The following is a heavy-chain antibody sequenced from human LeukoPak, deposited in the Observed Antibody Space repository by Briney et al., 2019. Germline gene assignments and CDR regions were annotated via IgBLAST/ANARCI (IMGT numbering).Heavy chain of an antibody. D-gene: IGHD3-22*01. CDR3: AKDWNYYDSSGYYPLFDD. CDR2: ISGSGGST. J-gene: IGHJ4*02. V-gene: IGHV3-23*01. Sequence: GGSLRLSCAASGFTFSSYAMSWVRQAPGKGLEWVSAISGSGGSTYYADSVKGRFTISRDNSKNTLYLQMNSRRAEDTAVYYRAKDWNYYDSSGYYPLFDDGSQGTLLTVSS. CDR1: GFTFSSYA.